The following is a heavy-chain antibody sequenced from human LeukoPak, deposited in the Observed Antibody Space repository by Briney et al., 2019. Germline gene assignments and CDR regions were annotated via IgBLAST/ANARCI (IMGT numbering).Heavy chain of an antibody. CDR3: ARGRVEFDY. V-gene: IGHV1-2*02. J-gene: IGHJ4*02. D-gene: IGHD2-15*01. CDR1: GYTFTSYD. Sequence: ASVKVSCMASGYTFTSYDINWVRQATGQGLEWMGWINPNSGGTNYAQKFQGRVTMTRDTSISTAYMELSRLRSDDTAVYYCARGRVEFDYWGQGTLVTVSS. CDR2: INPNSGGT.